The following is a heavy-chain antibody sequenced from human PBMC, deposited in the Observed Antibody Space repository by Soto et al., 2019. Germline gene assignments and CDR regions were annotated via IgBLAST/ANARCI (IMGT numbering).Heavy chain of an antibody. J-gene: IGHJ6*02. CDR3: ARIYNSGFYRPEGDYYFYGMDV. Sequence: QVQLQESGPGLVKPSETLSVTCSVSGVSIRDYYWSWIRQPAGKGLEWIGRMYISGSTKYNPSLKSRVTMSADTSVNQFSLTLSSVTAADTAIYYCARIYNSGFYRPEGDYYFYGMDVWSQGTTVTVS. CDR1: GVSIRDYY. V-gene: IGHV4-4*07. D-gene: IGHD5-12*01. CDR2: MYISGST.